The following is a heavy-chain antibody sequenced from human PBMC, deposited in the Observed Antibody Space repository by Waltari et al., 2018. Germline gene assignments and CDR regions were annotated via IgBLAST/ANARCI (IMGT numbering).Heavy chain of an antibody. J-gene: IGHJ4*02. CDR2: IFPGDSDI. D-gene: IGHD6-13*01. CDR3: ATRIAAVGTFDC. CDR1: GYNFTNYW. V-gene: IGHV5-51*01. Sequence: EVQLVQSGAEVKKPGESLKISCKGSGYNFTNYWIGWVRQLPGKGLEWLGIIFPGDSDISYSPSLEGQVTISGDKSINTAYLQWCSLKASDTAMYYCATRIAAVGTFDCWGPGTLVTVSS.